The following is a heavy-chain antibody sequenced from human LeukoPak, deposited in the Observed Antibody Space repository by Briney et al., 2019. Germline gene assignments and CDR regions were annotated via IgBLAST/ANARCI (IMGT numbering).Heavy chain of an antibody. CDR1: GFTFSSYG. Sequence: GGSLRLSCAASGFTFSSYGMHWVRQAPGKGLEWVAFIRYDGSNKYYADSVKGRFTISRDNSKNTLYLQMNSLRAEDTAVYYCAKRRDGYKGPTDYWGQGTLVTVSS. V-gene: IGHV3-30*02. J-gene: IGHJ4*02. D-gene: IGHD5-24*01. CDR3: AKRRDGYKGPTDY. CDR2: IRYDGSNK.